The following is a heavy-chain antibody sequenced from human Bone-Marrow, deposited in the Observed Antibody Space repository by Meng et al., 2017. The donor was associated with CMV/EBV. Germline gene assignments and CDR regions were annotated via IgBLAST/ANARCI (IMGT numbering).Heavy chain of an antibody. D-gene: IGHD6-19*01. CDR2: ISGSGGST. V-gene: IGHV3-23*01. CDR1: GFTFSSYA. Sequence: GGSLRLSCAASGFTFSSYAMSWVRQAPGKGLEWVSAISGSGGSTYYADSVKGRFTISRDNAKNSLYLQMNSLRAEDTAVYYCARYGEQWLVLYGMDVWGQGTMVTVSS. J-gene: IGHJ6*02. CDR3: ARYGEQWLVLYGMDV.